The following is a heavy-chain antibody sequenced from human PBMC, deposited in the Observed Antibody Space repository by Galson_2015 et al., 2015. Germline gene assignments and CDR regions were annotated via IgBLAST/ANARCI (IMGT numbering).Heavy chain of an antibody. CDR3: ARDQLSPGTTYGMDV. J-gene: IGHJ6*02. V-gene: IGHV4-4*02. CDR1: GGSLSSSTW. D-gene: IGHD1-1*01. CDR2: IYHSGST. Sequence: ETLSLTCAVSGGSLSSSTWWSWVRQPPGKGLEWIGEIYHSGSTNYNPSLKSRVTISVDKSKNQFSLKLSSVTAADTAVYYCARDQLSPGTTYGMDVWGQGTTVTVSS.